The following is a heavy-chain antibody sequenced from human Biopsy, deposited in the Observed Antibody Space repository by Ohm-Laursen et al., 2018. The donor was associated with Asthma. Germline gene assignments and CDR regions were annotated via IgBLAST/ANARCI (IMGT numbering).Heavy chain of an antibody. CDR1: GVSIRSYY. V-gene: IGHV4-59*01. CDR3: AGFCSGGNCPDH. Sequence: PSQTLSLTCTVSGVSIRSYYWTWIRQPPGKGLEWIGNTHYSGSTYSNPSLKSRVTISVDTSKKQISLRLSSVIAADTAVYYCAGFCSGGNCPDHWGQGTLVTVSS. J-gene: IGHJ4*02. CDR2: THYSGST. D-gene: IGHD2-15*01.